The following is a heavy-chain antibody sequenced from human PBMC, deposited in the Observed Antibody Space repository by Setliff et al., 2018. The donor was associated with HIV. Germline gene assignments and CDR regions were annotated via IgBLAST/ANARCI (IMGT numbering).Heavy chain of an antibody. CDR1: GFTFSYYG. D-gene: IGHD6-13*01. V-gene: IGHV3-33*01. Sequence: GGSLRLSCAASGFTFSYYGMHWVRQAPGKGLEWVAVIWFDGSNKNYADSVKGRFTISRDNSKNTLYLQMNSLRAEDTAVYYCARVVGQVGSNWYNYYYYMDVWAKGTTVTVSS. CDR3: ARVVGQVGSNWYNYYYYMDV. CDR2: IWFDGSNK. J-gene: IGHJ6*03.